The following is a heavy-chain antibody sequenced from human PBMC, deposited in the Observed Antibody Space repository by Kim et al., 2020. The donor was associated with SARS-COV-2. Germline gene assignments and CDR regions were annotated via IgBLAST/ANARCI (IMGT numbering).Heavy chain of an antibody. CDR2: VSCGGGST. V-gene: IGHV3-23*01. Sequence: GGSLRLSCAASGFTFSTYAMNWVRQAPGKGLEWVAGVSCGGGSTNYADSVKGRFTISRDNSKNTLYLQMNSLRAEDTAVYYCAKGMAPIAASGTSWLDPWGQGTLVTVSS. J-gene: IGHJ5*02. CDR1: GFTFSTYA. D-gene: IGHD5-12*01. CDR3: AKGMAPIAASGTSWLDP.